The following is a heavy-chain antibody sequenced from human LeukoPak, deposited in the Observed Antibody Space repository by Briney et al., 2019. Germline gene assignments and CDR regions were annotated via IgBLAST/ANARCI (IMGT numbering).Heavy chain of an antibody. D-gene: IGHD6-19*01. CDR1: AFTFSSYS. Sequence: GGSLRLSCAASAFTFSSYSMNWVRQAPGKGLEWVSSISSSSSYIYYADSVKGRFTISRDNSKNTLYLQMNSLRAEDTAVYYCATSWAAVSGLGVDYWGQGILVTVSS. V-gene: IGHV3-21*01. CDR2: ISSSSSYI. J-gene: IGHJ4*02. CDR3: ATSWAAVSGLGVDY.